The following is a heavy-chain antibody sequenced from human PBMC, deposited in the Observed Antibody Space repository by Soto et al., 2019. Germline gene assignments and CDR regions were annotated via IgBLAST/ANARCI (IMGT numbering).Heavy chain of an antibody. J-gene: IGHJ5*02. CDR1: GGSISSYY. V-gene: IGHV4-59*01. CDR2: IYYSGST. D-gene: IGHD2-2*01. CDR3: ARAPEKASWKWFDP. Sequence: PSETLSLTCTVSGGSISSYYWSWIRQPPGKGLEWIGYIYYSGSTNYNPSLKSRVTISVDTSKSQFSLKLSSVTAADTAVYYCARAPEKASWKWFDPWGQGTLVTVSS.